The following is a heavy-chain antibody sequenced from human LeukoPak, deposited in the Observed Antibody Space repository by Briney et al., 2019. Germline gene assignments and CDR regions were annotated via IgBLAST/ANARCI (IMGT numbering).Heavy chain of an antibody. CDR2: IWYDGSNK. D-gene: IGHD6-25*01. J-gene: IGHJ4*02. Sequence: GGSLRLSCVASGFTFSNYWMHWVRQAPGKGLEWVAVIWYDGSNKYYADSVKGRFTISRDNSKNTLYLQMNSLRAEDTAVYYCARDVEQRLDYWGQGTLVTVSS. CDR3: ARDVEQRLDY. CDR1: GFTFSNYW. V-gene: IGHV3-33*08.